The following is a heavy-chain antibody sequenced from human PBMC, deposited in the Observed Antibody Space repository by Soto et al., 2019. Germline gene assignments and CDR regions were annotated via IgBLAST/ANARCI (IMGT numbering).Heavy chain of an antibody. CDR1: GFTFSYHA. CDR3: ARGTTTSAFSVMDV. V-gene: IGHV3-30-3*01. CDR2: ISYDGDNK. D-gene: IGHD1-1*01. Sequence: QVQLVESGGGVVQPGRSLRLSCAASGFTFSYHALYWVRQAPGKGLEWVAVISYDGDNKYIAEAVKGRLTISRDNPKNTVSLQMNSLRTEDTAMYFCARGTTTSAFSVMDVWGQGTTVTVSS. J-gene: IGHJ6*02.